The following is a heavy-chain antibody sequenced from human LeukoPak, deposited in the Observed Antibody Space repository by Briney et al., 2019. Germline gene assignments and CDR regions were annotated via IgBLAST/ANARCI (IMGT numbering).Heavy chain of an antibody. D-gene: IGHD3-22*01. CDR3: AKDFGNSETYYYDSSGYYSMYYFDY. J-gene: IGHJ4*02. Sequence: GGSLRLSCAASGFTFDDYAMHWVRQAPGKGLEWVSGISWNSGSIGYADSVKGRFTISRDNAKNSLYLQMNSLRAEDTAVYYCAKDFGNSETYYYDSSGYYSMYYFDYWGQGTLVTVSS. CDR1: GFTFDDYA. V-gene: IGHV3-9*01. CDR2: ISWNSGSI.